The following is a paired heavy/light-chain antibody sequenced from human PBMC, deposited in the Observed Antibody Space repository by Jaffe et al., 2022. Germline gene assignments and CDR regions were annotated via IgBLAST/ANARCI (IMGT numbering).Light chain of an antibody. CDR3: HQYYNTPLT. V-gene: IGKV4-1*01. Sequence: DIVMTQSPDSLAVSLGERATINCKSSLSVLYSSNNKNYLAWYQQKPGQPPKLLIYWASTRESGVPDRFSGSGSGTDFTLTISSLQPEDVAVYYCHQYYNTPLTFAGGTKVEIK. CDR1: LSVLYSSNNKNY. CDR2: WAS. J-gene: IGKJ4*01.
Heavy chain of an antibody. V-gene: IGHV3-7*04. CDR2: TDQVGGER. CDR3: ARGDYYGTGSYPHEGAFDV. Sequence: EVQLVESGGDLVQPGGSLRLSCVASGFSFGNYWLSWVRQAPGEGLEWVANTDQVGGERHYVDSVKGRFTISRDNAKNSLFLQMNSLRAEDTAVYYCARGDYYGTGSYPHEGAFDVWGQGTMVTVSS. CDR1: GFSFGNYW. J-gene: IGHJ3*01. D-gene: IGHD3-10*01.